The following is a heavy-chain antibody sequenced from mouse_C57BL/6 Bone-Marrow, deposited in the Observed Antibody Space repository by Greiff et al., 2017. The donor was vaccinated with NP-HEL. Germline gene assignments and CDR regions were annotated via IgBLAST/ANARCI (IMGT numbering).Heavy chain of an antibody. D-gene: IGHD1-1*01. CDR3: ALYYYGSSCHGDV. CDR2: IYPSDSET. J-gene: IGHJ1*03. Sequence: VQLQQSGAELVRPGSSVKLSCKASGYTFTSYWMDWVKQRPGQGLEWIGNIYPSDSETHYNQKFKDKATLTVDKSSSTAYMQLSSLTSEDSAVYYCALYYYGSSCHGDVWGTGTTVTVSS. CDR1: GYTFTSYW. V-gene: IGHV1-61*01.